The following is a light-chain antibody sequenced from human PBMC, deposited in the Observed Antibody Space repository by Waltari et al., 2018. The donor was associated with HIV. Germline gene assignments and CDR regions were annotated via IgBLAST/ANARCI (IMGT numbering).Light chain of an antibody. CDR1: ALAKQH. CDR2: AGT. CDR3: ESADSTGSYYI. J-gene: IGLJ1*01. V-gene: IGLV3-25*03. Sequence: SYELTQPPSVSVSPDQPAPITCSGDALAKQHSYWYQQRAGQAPALVIFAGTERPSAIPERFSGTRSETTVTLTITGVQAEDEADYYCESADSTGSYYIFGRGTRLTVL.